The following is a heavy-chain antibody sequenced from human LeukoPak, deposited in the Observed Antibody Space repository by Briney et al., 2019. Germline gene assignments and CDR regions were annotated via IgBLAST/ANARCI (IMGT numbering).Heavy chain of an antibody. J-gene: IGHJ4*02. Sequence: GGSLRLPCAASGFTFSNYDMHWVRQAPGKGLEWVSAISSSSSYIYYADSIKGRFTISRDNAENSLYLQMNSLRAVDTAVYFCARGEEKATITALDSWGQGTLVTVSS. CDR2: ISSSSSYI. CDR1: GFTFSNYD. CDR3: ARGEEKATITALDS. V-gene: IGHV3-21*01. D-gene: IGHD5-24*01.